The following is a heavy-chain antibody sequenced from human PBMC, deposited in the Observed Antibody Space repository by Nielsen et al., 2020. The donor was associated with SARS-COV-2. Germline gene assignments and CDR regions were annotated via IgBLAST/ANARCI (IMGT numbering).Heavy chain of an antibody. CDR3: VLLWFGELSPYYYGMDV. D-gene: IGHD3-10*01. CDR2: ISGSGGST. Sequence: GGSLRLSCAASGFTFSSYAMSWVRQAPGKGLEWVSAISGSGGSTYYADSVKGRFTISRDNSKNTLYLQMNSLRAEDTAVYYCVLLWFGELSPYYYGMDVWGQGTTVTVSS. J-gene: IGHJ6*02. V-gene: IGHV3-23*01. CDR1: GFTFSSYA.